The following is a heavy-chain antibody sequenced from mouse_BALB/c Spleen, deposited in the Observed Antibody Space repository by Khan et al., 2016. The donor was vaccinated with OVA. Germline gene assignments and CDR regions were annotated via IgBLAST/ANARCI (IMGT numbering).Heavy chain of an antibody. CDR2: IWGDGST. J-gene: IGHJ4*01. CDR1: GFSLTGYG. V-gene: IGHV2-6-7*01. CDR3: AREIYYDYAYYYAMDY. D-gene: IGHD2-4*01. Sequence: VQLQESGPGLVAPSQSLSITCTVSGFSLTGYGVNWVRQPPGKGLEWLGMIWGDGSTDYNSALKSRLSISKDNSKSQVFLKMNILHTDDTARYYCAREIYYDYAYYYAMDYWGQGTSVTVSS.